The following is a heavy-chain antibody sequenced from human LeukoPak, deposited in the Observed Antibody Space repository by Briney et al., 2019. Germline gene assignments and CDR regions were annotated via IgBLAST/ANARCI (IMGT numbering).Heavy chain of an antibody. J-gene: IGHJ6*02. V-gene: IGHV1-58*02. Sequence: SVKVSCKASGFTFSSSAMQWVRQARGQRLEWIGWIVVGSGNTNYAQKFQERVTITRDMSTSTAYMELSSLRSEDTAVYFCAADVGVAGYYYGMDFWGQGTTVTVS. CDR2: IVVGSGNT. CDR1: GFTFSSSA. D-gene: IGHD2-8*01. CDR3: AADVGVAGYYYGMDF.